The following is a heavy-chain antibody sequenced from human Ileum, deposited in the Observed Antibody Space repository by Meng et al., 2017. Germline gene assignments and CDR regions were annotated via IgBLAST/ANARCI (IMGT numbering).Heavy chain of an antibody. CDR1: GDRVSSNSAT. D-gene: IGHD3-22*01. CDR3: ARWESSGDAFDI. CDR2: TYYRSKWYN. Sequence: SQTLSLTCSLSGDRVSSNSATWNWIRQSPSRGLEWLGMTYYRSKWYNDSEVSVKRRISINPDTSKNQFSLQMDSVTPGDTAVYYCARWESSGDAFDIWGQGTMVTVSS. J-gene: IGHJ3*02. V-gene: IGHV6-1*01.